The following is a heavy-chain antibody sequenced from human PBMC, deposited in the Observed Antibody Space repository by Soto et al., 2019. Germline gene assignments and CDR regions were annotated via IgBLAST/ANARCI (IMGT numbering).Heavy chain of an antibody. CDR2: IIPILGIA. V-gene: IGHV1-69*02. CDR1: GGTFSSYT. J-gene: IGHJ4*02. CDR3: ADLDTSFGY. D-gene: IGHD3-10*01. Sequence: QVQLVQSGAEVKKPGSSVKVSCKASGGTFSSYTISWVRQAPGQGLEWMGRIIPILGIANYAQKVQGRVTITADKATSTAYMVLSSLRSEDTAVYYCADLDTSFGYWGQGTLVTVSS.